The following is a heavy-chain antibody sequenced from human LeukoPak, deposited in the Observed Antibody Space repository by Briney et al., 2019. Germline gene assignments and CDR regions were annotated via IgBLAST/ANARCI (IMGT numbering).Heavy chain of an antibody. Sequence: SETLSLTCAVYGGSFSGYYWSWIRQPPVKGLEWIGEINHSGSTNYNPSLKSRVTISVDTSKNQFSLKLSPVTAADTAVYYCARGGDDVVVVVAAMGSLGWFDPWGQGTLVTVSS. CDR1: GGSFSGYY. D-gene: IGHD2-15*01. V-gene: IGHV4-34*01. CDR2: INHSGST. J-gene: IGHJ5*02. CDR3: ARGGDDVVVVVAAMGSLGWFDP.